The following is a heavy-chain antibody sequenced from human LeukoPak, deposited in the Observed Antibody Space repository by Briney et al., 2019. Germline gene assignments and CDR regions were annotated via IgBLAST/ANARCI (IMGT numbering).Heavy chain of an antibody. CDR2: ISYDGSNK. Sequence: GRSLRLSCAASGFTFSSYAMHWVRQAPGKGLEWVAVISYDGSNKYYADSVKGRFTISIDNYKNTLYLQMNSLRAEDTAVYYCASDYYDSSGYSEPYDYWGQGTLVTVSS. CDR1: GFTFSSYA. V-gene: IGHV3-30-3*01. D-gene: IGHD3-22*01. J-gene: IGHJ4*02. CDR3: ASDYYDSSGYSEPYDY.